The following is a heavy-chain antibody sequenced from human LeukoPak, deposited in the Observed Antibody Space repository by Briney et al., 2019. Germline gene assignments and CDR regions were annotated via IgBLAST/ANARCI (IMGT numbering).Heavy chain of an antibody. CDR1: GFTFSSYA. J-gene: IGHJ4*02. V-gene: IGHV3-23*01. CDR2: ISGSGGST. Sequence: PGGSLRLSCAASGFTFSSYAMSWVRQAPGKGLEWVSAISGSGGSTYYADSVKGRFTISRDNSKNTLYLQMNSLRAEDTAVYYCAKIHHYYDSSGCYDYWGQGTLVTVSS. CDR3: AKIHHYYDSSGCYDY. D-gene: IGHD3-22*01.